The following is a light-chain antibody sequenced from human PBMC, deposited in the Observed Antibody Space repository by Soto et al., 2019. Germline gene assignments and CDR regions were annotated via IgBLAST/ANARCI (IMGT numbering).Light chain of an antibody. J-gene: IGKJ5*01. CDR1: QGINSY. CDR2: AAS. Sequence: DIQLTQSPSFLSASVGDRVTITCRASQGINSYLAWYQQKPGKVPKLLIYAASTLQSGVPSRFSGSGSGTEFTLTIRSLQPEDFATSYCQQINSYPITFGQGTRLEI. V-gene: IGKV1-9*01. CDR3: QQINSYPIT.